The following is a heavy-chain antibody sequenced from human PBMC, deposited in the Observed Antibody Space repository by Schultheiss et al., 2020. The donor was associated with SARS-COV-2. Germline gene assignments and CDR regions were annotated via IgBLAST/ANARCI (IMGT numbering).Heavy chain of an antibody. CDR2: MNPNSGGT. V-gene: IGHV1-2*02. CDR1: GYTFTSYD. J-gene: IGHJ4*02. D-gene: IGHD6-13*01. Sequence: GESLKISCKASGYTFTSYDINWVRQATGQGLEWMGWMNPNSGGTNYAQKFQGRVTMTRDTSISTAYMELSRLRSDDTAVYYCARGRSSSWLAFEYWGQGTLVTVSS. CDR3: ARGRSSSWLAFEY.